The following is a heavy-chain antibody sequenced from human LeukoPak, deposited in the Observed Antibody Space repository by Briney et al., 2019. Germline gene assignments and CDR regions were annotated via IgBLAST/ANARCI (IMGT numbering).Heavy chain of an antibody. CDR3: ARGSPFYYDSSGYYPY. CDR2: INPNSGGT. Sequence: ASVKVSCKASGYTFTGYYMHWVRQAPGQGLEWMGWINPNSGGTNYAQKFQGRVTMTRDTSISTAYMELSRLRSDDTAVYYCARGSPFYYDSSGYYPYWGQGTLVTVSS. V-gene: IGHV1-2*02. J-gene: IGHJ4*02. D-gene: IGHD3-22*01. CDR1: GYTFTGYY.